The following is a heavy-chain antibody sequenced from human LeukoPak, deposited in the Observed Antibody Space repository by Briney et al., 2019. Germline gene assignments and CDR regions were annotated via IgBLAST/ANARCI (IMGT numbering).Heavy chain of an antibody. Sequence: SVKVSCEASGGTFSSYAISWVRQAPGQGLEWMGRIIPIFGTANYAQKFQGRVTITTDESTSTAYMELSSLRSEDTAVYYCARENYYDSSGPLDYWGQGTLVTVSS. D-gene: IGHD3-22*01. J-gene: IGHJ4*02. CDR2: IIPIFGTA. CDR3: ARENYYDSSGPLDY. V-gene: IGHV1-69*05. CDR1: GGTFSSYA.